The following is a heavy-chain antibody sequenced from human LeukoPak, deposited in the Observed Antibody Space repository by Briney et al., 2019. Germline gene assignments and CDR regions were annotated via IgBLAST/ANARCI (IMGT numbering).Heavy chain of an antibody. CDR2: ISSSSNYI. J-gene: IGHJ4*02. D-gene: IGHD6-13*01. V-gene: IGHV3-21*01. Sequence: GGSLRLSCAASGFTFSSYSMNWVRQAPGKGLEWVSSISSSSNYIYYADSVKGRFTISRDNAKNSLYLQMNCLRDEDTAIYYCARDRSTYSSSWYLDYWGQGTLVTASS. CDR1: GFTFSSYS. CDR3: ARDRSTYSSSWYLDY.